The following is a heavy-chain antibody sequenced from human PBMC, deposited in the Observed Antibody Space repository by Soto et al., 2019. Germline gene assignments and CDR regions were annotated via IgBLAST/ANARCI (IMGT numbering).Heavy chain of an antibody. J-gene: IGHJ4*02. Sequence: EVQLLESGGGLVQPGGSLRLSCAASEFTFSNYAMSWVRQAPGKGLEWVSAISYGGGTTYYADSVKGRFTISRDNSKNTLYLKMNRLRAEDTAVYYCAKNPGYYYDSTGYHFDYWGQGTLVTVSS. CDR2: ISYGGGTT. CDR1: EFTFSNYA. V-gene: IGHV3-23*01. D-gene: IGHD3-22*01. CDR3: AKNPGYYYDSTGYHFDY.